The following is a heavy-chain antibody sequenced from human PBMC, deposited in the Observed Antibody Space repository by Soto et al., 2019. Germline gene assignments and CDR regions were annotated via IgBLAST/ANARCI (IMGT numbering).Heavy chain of an antibody. V-gene: IGHV3-23*01. CDR1: GFTFSSYA. CDR2: ISGGDGSP. J-gene: IGHJ4*02. D-gene: IGHD3-16*01. Sequence: SGGSLRLSCAASGFTFSSYAMTWVRQAPGKGLEWVSAISGGDGSPSYADSVKGRFIISRDNSKNTLYLHMNRLRADDTAAYYCAXWHTYNYDSLAFSGFDCWGQGTQVTVSS. CDR3: AXWHTYNYDSLAFSGFDC.